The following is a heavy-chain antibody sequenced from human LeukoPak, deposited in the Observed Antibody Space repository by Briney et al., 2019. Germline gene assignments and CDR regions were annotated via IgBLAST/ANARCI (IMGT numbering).Heavy chain of an antibody. CDR2: ISNSGST. J-gene: IGHJ6*03. CDR3: GRDALVGYFSYYYMDV. D-gene: IGHD2-15*01. CDR1: GGSISSHY. Sequence: SETLSLTCTVSGGSISSHYWTWIRQSPVKGLEWIGDISNSGSTSYNPSLKSRVTISIDTSKNQFSLKLSPVTAADTAVYYCGRDALVGYFSYYYMDVWGKGTTVTVSS. V-gene: IGHV4-59*11.